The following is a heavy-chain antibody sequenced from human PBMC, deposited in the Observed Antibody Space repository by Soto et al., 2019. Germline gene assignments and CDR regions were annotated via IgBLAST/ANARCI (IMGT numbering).Heavy chain of an antibody. J-gene: IGHJ6*02. Sequence: ASVKVSCKASGGTFSSYAISWVRQAPGQGLEWMGGIIPIFGTANYAQKFQGRVTITADESTSTAYMELSSLRSEDTAVYYCARLYNWNDYDYGMDVWGQGTTVTVSS. CDR2: IIPIFGTA. CDR3: ARLYNWNDYDYGMDV. CDR1: GGTFSSYA. V-gene: IGHV1-69*13. D-gene: IGHD1-20*01.